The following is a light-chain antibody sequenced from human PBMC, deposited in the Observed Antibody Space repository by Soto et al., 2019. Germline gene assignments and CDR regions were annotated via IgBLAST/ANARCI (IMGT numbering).Light chain of an antibody. J-gene: IGKJ1*01. CDR3: QNYNSAPWT. V-gene: IGKV1-27*01. Sequence: DIQMTQSPSSLSASLGDRVTITCRASQAIADYLAWYQQKPGQVPNLLIFAASTLQSGVPSRFSGSGSGTYFTLTITGLQPEDVATYYCQNYNSAPWTFGQGTKVDI. CDR1: QAIADY. CDR2: AAS.